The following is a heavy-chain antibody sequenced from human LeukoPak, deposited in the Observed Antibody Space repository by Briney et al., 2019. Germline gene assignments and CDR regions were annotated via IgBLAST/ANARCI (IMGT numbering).Heavy chain of an antibody. Sequence: PGGSLRLSCAASGFTVSSNYMNWVRQAPGKGLEWVSVIYSGGSTYYADYVKGRFTISRDNSKNTLYLQMNSLRAEDTAVYYCARPRYSSGWSFDYWGQGTLVTVSS. CDR1: GFTVSSNY. CDR2: IYSGGST. D-gene: IGHD6-19*01. V-gene: IGHV3-53*01. J-gene: IGHJ4*02. CDR3: ARPRYSSGWSFDY.